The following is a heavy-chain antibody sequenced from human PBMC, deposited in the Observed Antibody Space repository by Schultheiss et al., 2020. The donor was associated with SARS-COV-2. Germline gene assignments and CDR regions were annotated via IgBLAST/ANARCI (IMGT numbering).Heavy chain of an antibody. V-gene: IGHV3-30*04. CDR3: ARFSHDYGDYVRYFDL. J-gene: IGHJ2*01. CDR2: ISYDGSNK. D-gene: IGHD4-17*01. Sequence: GGSLRLSCAASGFTFSSYAMHWVRQAPGKGLEWVAVISYDGSNKYYADSVKGRFTISRDNAKNSLYLQMNSLRAEDTAVYYCARFSHDYGDYVRYFDLWGRGTLVTVSS. CDR1: GFTFSSYA.